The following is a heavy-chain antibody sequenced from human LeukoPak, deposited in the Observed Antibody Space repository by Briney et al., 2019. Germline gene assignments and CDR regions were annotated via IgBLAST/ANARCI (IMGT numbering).Heavy chain of an antibody. CDR2: IYYSGSI. Sequence: GSLRLSCAASGFTFSSYAMSWVRQPPGKGLGWIGSIYYSGSIYYNPSLKSRVTISVDTSKNQFSLKLSSVTAADTAVYYCARLELEATFFDYWGQGTLVTVSS. V-gene: IGHV4-39*01. J-gene: IGHJ4*02. CDR1: GFTFSSYA. CDR3: ARLELEATFFDY. D-gene: IGHD1-26*01.